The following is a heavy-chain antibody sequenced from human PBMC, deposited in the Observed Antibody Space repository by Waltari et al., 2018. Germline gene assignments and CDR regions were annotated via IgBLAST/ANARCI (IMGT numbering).Heavy chain of an antibody. V-gene: IGHV3-23*03. J-gene: IGHJ4*02. D-gene: IGHD2-15*01. CDR1: GFTFSSYA. Sequence: DVQLLESGGGLVQPGGSLRLSCAASGFTFSSYAMSWVRQAPGKGLEWVSVIYSGGSSTYYADSVKGRFTISRDNSKNTLYLQMNSLRAEDTAVYYCAKLEEGCLDYWGQGTLVTVSS. CDR2: IYSGGSST. CDR3: AKLEEGCLDY.